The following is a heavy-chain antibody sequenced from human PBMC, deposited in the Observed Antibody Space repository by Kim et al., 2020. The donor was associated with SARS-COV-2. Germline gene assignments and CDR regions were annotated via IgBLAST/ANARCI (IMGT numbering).Heavy chain of an antibody. CDR3: AKNWGYYGSGSYYYYYYGMDV. CDR1: GFTFSSYA. D-gene: IGHD3-10*01. J-gene: IGHJ6*02. CDR2: ISGSGGST. V-gene: IGHV3-23*01. Sequence: GGSLRLSCAASGFTFSSYAMSWVRQAPGKGLERVSAISGSGGSTYYADSVKGRFTISRDNSKNTLYLQMNSLRAEDTAVYYCAKNWGYYGSGSYYYYYYGMDVWGQGTTVTVSS.